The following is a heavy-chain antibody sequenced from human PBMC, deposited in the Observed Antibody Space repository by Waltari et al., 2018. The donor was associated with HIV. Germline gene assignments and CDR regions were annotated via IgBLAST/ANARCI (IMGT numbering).Heavy chain of an antibody. Sequence: EVTLVESGGRLVQPRGSLRLSCVASGFPFSSYWMPWVRQAPGKGLVWISRVSSDGNSTVYADSVKGRFTISRDNAKNTLFLQMNSLRVEDTAVYFCARSLYYDFWSAYPPDYWGQGTRVTVSS. CDR2: VSSDGNST. D-gene: IGHD3-3*01. CDR3: ARSLYYDFWSAYPPDY. CDR1: GFPFSSYW. J-gene: IGHJ4*02. V-gene: IGHV3-74*03.